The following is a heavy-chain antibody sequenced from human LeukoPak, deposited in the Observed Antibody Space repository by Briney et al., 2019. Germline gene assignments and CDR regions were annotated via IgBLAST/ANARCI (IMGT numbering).Heavy chain of an antibody. J-gene: IGHJ4*02. CDR1: EFIFSDYA. CDR3: AKFEGATIPGWFNDY. V-gene: IGHV3-23*05. D-gene: IGHD6-19*01. CDR2: IDKTTYPT. Sequence: GGSLRLSCAASEFIFSDYAMGWVRQAPGRGLEWVSTIDKTTYPTFYADSVKGRFTISRDNSKNTLYLQMNSLRTEDTAVYFCAKFEGATIPGWFNDYWGQGILVTVSS.